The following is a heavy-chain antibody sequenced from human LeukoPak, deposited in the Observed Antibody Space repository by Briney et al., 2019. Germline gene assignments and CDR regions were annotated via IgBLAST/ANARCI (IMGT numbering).Heavy chain of an antibody. Sequence: ASETLPLTCTVSGAPISSYYWSWIRQPPGKGLEWIGYIFYSGNTNYNPSLKSRVTMSLGTSKNLFSLRLTSVTAADTAVYYCARHTTVVPPHYFDYWGQGALVTVSS. CDR3: ARHTTVVPPHYFDY. D-gene: IGHD4-17*01. J-gene: IGHJ4*02. V-gene: IGHV4-59*08. CDR2: IFYSGNT. CDR1: GAPISSYY.